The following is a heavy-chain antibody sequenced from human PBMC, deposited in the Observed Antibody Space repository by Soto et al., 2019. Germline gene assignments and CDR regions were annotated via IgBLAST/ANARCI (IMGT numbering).Heavy chain of an antibody. CDR1: GFTFSNAW. Sequence: LRLSCAASGFTFSNAWMNWVRQAPGKGLEWVGRIKSKTDGGTTDYAAPVKGRFTISRDDSKNTLYLQMNSLKTEDTAVYYCTTDPYYYDSSGYSSFDYWGQGTLVTVSS. D-gene: IGHD3-22*01. V-gene: IGHV3-15*07. CDR2: IKSKTDGGTT. J-gene: IGHJ4*02. CDR3: TTDPYYYDSSGYSSFDY.